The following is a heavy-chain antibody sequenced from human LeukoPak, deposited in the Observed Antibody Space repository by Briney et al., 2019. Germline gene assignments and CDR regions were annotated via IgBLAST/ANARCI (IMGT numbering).Heavy chain of an antibody. Sequence: PGGSLRLSCAASGFAFSTNSMNWVRQAPGKGLEWVSYVSSDSKYIYYADSVKGRFTISRDDAKNSVYLQMNSLRAEDTAVYYCARDSAARGRYSVAGPLDFWGQGSLVTVSS. CDR2: VSSDSKYI. CDR3: ARDSAARGRYSVAGPLDF. V-gene: IGHV3-21*01. CDR1: GFAFSTNS. D-gene: IGHD6-19*01. J-gene: IGHJ4*02.